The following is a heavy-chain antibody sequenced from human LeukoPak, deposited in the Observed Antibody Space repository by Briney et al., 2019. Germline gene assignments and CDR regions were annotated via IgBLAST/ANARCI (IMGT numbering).Heavy chain of an antibody. CDR2: IYTSGST. Sequence: PSETLSLTCTVSGGSISSYYWSWIRQPAGKGLEWIGRIYTSGSTNYNPSLKSRVTMSVDTSKNQFSLRLSSVTAADTAVYYCVRDRGYGGNSGPFDYWGQGTLVTVSS. D-gene: IGHD4-23*01. V-gene: IGHV4-4*07. CDR3: VRDRGYGGNSGPFDY. CDR1: GGSISSYY. J-gene: IGHJ4*01.